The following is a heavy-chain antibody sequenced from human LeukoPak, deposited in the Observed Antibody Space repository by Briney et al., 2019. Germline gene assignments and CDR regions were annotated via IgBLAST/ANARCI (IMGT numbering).Heavy chain of an antibody. CDR3: ARYCSGGSCYSGYDY. D-gene: IGHD2-15*01. V-gene: IGHV3-21*01. CDR1: GFTFSSYS. CDR2: ISSSSSYI. J-gene: IGHJ4*02. Sequence: GGSLRLSCAASGFTFSSYSMNWVRQAPGKGLEWVSSISSSSSYIYYADSVKGRFTISRDNAKNSLYLQMNSLRAGDTAVYYCARYCSGGSCYSGYDYWGQGTLVTVSS.